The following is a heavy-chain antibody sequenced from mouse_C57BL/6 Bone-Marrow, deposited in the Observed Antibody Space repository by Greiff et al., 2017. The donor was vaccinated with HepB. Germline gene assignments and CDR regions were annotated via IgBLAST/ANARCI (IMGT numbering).Heavy chain of an antibody. V-gene: IGHV1-5*01. D-gene: IGHD1-1*01. Sequence: EVKLQESGTVLARPGASVKMSCKTSGYTFTSYWMHWVKQRPGQGLEWIGAIYPGNSDTSYNQKFKGKAKLTAVTSASTAYMALSSLTNEDSAVYYCTRSGYYYGSIHVGFAYWGQGTLVTVSA. CDR2: IYPGNSDT. CDR3: TRSGYYYGSIHVGFAY. J-gene: IGHJ3*01. CDR1: GYTFTSYW.